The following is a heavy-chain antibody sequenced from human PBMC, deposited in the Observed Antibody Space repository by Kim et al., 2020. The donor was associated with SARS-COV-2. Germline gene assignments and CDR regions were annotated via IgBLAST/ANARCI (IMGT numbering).Heavy chain of an antibody. CDR2: ISYDGSNK. Sequence: GGSLRLSCAASGFTFSSYAMHWVRQAPGKGLEWVAVISYDGSNKYYADSVKGRFTISRDNSKNTLYLQMNSLRAEDTAVYYCARDSISYDSSGYYSNFDYWGQGTLVTVSS. D-gene: IGHD3-22*01. V-gene: IGHV3-30*04. CDR1: GFTFSSYA. CDR3: ARDSISYDSSGYYSNFDY. J-gene: IGHJ4*02.